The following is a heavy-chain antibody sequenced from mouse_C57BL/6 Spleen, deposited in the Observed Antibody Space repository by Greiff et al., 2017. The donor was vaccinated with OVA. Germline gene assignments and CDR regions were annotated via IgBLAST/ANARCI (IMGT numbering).Heavy chain of an antibody. D-gene: IGHD2-4*01. CDR2: IDPSDSYT. Sequence: VQLQQPGAELVMPGASVKLSCKASGYTFTSYWMHWVKQRPGQGLEWIGEIDPSDSYTNYNQKFKGKSTLTVDKSSSTAYMQLSSLTSEDSAVYYCARVDYDYGGYWGQGTTLTVSS. V-gene: IGHV1-69*01. CDR1: GYTFTSYW. J-gene: IGHJ2*01. CDR3: ARVDYDYGGY.